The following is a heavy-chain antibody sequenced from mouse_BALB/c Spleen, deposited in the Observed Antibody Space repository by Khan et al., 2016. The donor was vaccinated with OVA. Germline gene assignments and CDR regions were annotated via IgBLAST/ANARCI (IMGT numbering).Heavy chain of an antibody. Sequence: EVELVESGGGLVQPGGSRKLSCAASGFTFSTFGMHWVRQAPEKGLEWVAYISSGSRTIFYADTVKGRFTISRDNPKNTLFLQMTSLRSEDTAMXYCARSTTVVARAMDYWGQGTSVTVSS. V-gene: IGHV5-17*02. J-gene: IGHJ4*01. D-gene: IGHD1-1*01. CDR1: GFTFSTFG. CDR3: ARSTTVVARAMDY. CDR2: ISSGSRTI.